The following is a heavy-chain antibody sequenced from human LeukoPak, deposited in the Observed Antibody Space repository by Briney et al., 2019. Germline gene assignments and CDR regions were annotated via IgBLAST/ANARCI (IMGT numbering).Heavy chain of an antibody. V-gene: IGHV4-39*01. CDR1: GNSIRSSSYY. CDR2: IYYSGST. Sequence: SETLSLTCTVSGNSIRSSSYYWGWLGQSPEKGLEWIVSIYYSGSTYYSASFKSRVTISVDTSQNQFSLKLRSVTAADRAVYYCASRYYYDTRGYFLHWGQGTLVTVSS. D-gene: IGHD3-22*01. J-gene: IGHJ1*01. CDR3: ASRYYYDTRGYFLH.